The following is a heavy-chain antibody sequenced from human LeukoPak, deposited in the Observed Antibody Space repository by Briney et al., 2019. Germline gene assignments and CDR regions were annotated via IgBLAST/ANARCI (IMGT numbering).Heavy chain of an antibody. CDR3: ARERGEQGTAFDY. J-gene: IGHJ4*02. V-gene: IGHV3-53*01. D-gene: IGHD1-14*01. CDR1: GFTTSSNY. CDR2: IYSGGST. Sequence: GGSLRLSCAASGFTTSSNYMSGVRQAPGKGLEWVSVIYSGGSTYYADSVKGRFTISRDNSKNTLYLQMNSLRAEDTAVYYCARERGEQGTAFDYWGQGTLVTVSS.